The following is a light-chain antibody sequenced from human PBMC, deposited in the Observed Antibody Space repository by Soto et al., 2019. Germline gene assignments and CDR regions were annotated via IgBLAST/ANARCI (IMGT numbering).Light chain of an antibody. CDR1: SSDVGGYNF. CDR2: EVR. Sequence: QSVLTQPASVSGSPGQSITISCTGTSSDVGGYNFVSWYQHHPGKAPKLVTYEVRNRPSGVSNSFSASKSGNTASLTIFGLQAEDEADYYCSSYTNSRTLVLFGGGTKLTVL. CDR3: SSYTNSRTLVL. J-gene: IGLJ2*01. V-gene: IGLV2-14*01.